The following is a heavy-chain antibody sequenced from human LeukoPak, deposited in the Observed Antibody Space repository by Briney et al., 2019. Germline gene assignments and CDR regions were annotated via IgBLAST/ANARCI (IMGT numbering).Heavy chain of an antibody. Sequence: ALVKVSCKVSGYTLTELSMHWVRQAPGKGLEWMGGFDPEDGETIYAQKFQGRVTMTEDTSTDTAYMELSSLRSEDTAVYYCATKIYDSSGYGEYWGQGTLVTVSS. CDR3: ATKIYDSSGYGEY. J-gene: IGHJ4*02. CDR2: FDPEDGET. V-gene: IGHV1-24*01. CDR1: GYTLTELS. D-gene: IGHD3-22*01.